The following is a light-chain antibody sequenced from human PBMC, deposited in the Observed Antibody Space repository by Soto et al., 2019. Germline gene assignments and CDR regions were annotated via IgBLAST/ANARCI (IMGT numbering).Light chain of an antibody. CDR2: EVS. Sequence: QSVLTQPPSASGSLGQSVTISCAGTSSDVGAYDFVSWYQRHPDKVPKLIIYEVSNRPSGVPDRFSGSKSGNTASLTVSGLQAEEEGDYYCQSYDSTLSARYVFGTGTKVTVL. CDR1: SSDVGAYDF. CDR3: QSYDSTLSARYV. J-gene: IGLJ1*01. V-gene: IGLV2-8*01.